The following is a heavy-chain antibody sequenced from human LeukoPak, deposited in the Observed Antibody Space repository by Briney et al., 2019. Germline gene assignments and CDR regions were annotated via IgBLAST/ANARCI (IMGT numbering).Heavy chain of an antibody. Sequence: GGSLRLSCAASGFTVSSNYMSWVRQAPGKGLEWVSVIYSGGSTYYADSVKGRFTNSRDNSKNTLYLQMNSLRAEDTAVYYCARVDSSLYYYYGMDVWGQGTTVSVSS. CDR3: ARVDSSLYYYYGMDV. D-gene: IGHD6-6*01. CDR1: GFTVSSNY. V-gene: IGHV3-66*01. CDR2: IYSGGST. J-gene: IGHJ6*02.